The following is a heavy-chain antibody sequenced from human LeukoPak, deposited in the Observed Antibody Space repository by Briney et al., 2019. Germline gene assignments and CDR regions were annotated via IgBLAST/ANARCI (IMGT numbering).Heavy chain of an antibody. Sequence: SETLSLTCTVSGGSISSYYWSWIRQPPGKGQEWVGYIYNSVRTNYHPSPTSRVTISVDTSKTQFSLKLSSVPAADTAVYYCARHLPRLWFGEQYYYYGMDVWGQGTTVTVSS. CDR3: ARHLPRLWFGEQYYYYGMDV. D-gene: IGHD3-10*01. V-gene: IGHV4-59*08. CDR1: GGSISSYY. J-gene: IGHJ6*02. CDR2: IYNSVRT.